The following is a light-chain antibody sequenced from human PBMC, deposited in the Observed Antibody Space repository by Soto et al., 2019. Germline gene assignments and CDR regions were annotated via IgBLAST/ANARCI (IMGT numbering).Light chain of an antibody. CDR3: QQYNKWPRT. CDR1: QSVNID. CDR2: RAS. J-gene: IGKJ1*01. V-gene: IGKV3-15*01. Sequence: DIVMTQSPGTLSVSPGEGATLSCRASQSVNIDVAWYQQKSGQAPRLLIYRASTRATDIPARFSGSGSGADFTLTISSLQSEDFAVYYCQQYNKWPRTFGQGTKVEIK.